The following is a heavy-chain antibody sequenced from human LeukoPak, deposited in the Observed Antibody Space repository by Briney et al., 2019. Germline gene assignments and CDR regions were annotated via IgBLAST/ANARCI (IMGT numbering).Heavy chain of an antibody. V-gene: IGHV3-74*01. CDR1: GFTFRSYW. D-gene: IGHD4-17*01. Sequence: GGSLRLSCAASGFTFRSYWMHWVRHAPGKGLVWVSRINSDGSSTSYADSVKGRFTISRDNAKNTLYLQMNSLRAEDTAVYYCASPTYGDYGDYYYGMDVWGQGTTVTVSS. CDR3: ASPTYGDYGDYYYGMDV. CDR2: INSDGSST. J-gene: IGHJ6*02.